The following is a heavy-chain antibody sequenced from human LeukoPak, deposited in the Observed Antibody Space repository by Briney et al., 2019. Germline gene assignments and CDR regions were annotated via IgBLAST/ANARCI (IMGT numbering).Heavy chain of an antibody. CDR2: VNPNSGYT. CDR3: ARGRFRWELEIRDFDY. Sequence: ASVKVSCKASGYTFTSLDINWVRQATGQGLEWMGWVNPNSGYTGYAQQFQGRVTITRNTSISTAYMELSSLRSEDTAVYYCARGRFRWELEIRDFDYWGQGTLVTVSS. J-gene: IGHJ4*02. V-gene: IGHV1-8*03. CDR1: GYTFTSLD. D-gene: IGHD1-26*01.